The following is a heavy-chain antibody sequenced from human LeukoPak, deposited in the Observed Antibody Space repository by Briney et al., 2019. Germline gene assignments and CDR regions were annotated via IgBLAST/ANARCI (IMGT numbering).Heavy chain of an antibody. CDR2: IYTSGST. V-gene: IGHV4-59*10. CDR1: GGSFSGYY. Sequence: SETLSLTCAVYGGSFSGYYWSWIRQPAGKGLEWIGRIYTSGSTNYNPSLKSRVTMSVDTSKNQFSLKLSSVTAADTAVYYCAQVSSSPGLDAFDIWGQGTMVTVSS. CDR3: AQVSSSPGLDAFDI. J-gene: IGHJ3*02. D-gene: IGHD6-13*01.